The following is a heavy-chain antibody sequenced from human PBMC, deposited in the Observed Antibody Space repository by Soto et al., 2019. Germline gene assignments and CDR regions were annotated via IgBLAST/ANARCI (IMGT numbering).Heavy chain of an antibody. CDR3: ASHPRDSSGYWYYFDY. CDR1: GFTFSSHS. D-gene: IGHD3-22*01. Sequence: EVQLVESGGGLVKPGGSLRLSCAASGFTFSSHSMNWVRQAPGKGLVWVSSISSSSTYIYYADSVKGRFTISRDNAKNSLYLPMNSLRAEDTAVYYCASHPRDSSGYWYYFDYWGQGTLVTVSS. V-gene: IGHV3-21*01. CDR2: ISSSSTYI. J-gene: IGHJ4*02.